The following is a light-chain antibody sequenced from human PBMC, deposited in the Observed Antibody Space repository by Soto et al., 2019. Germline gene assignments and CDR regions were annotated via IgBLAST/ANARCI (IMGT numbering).Light chain of an antibody. Sequence: EIVMTQSPATLSVSPGERATLSCRASQSVSSYLAWYQQKPGQAPRLLIYGASTRATDIPARFSGSGSGTEFTLTISSLQSEDFAVYYCQQYNNWPTCGQGTRLEIK. CDR1: QSVSSY. J-gene: IGKJ5*01. V-gene: IGKV3-15*01. CDR3: QQYNNWPT. CDR2: GAS.